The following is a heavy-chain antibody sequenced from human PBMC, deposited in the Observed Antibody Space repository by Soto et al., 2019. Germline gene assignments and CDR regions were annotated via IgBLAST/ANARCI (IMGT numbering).Heavy chain of an antibody. CDR1: GGSFSGYY. V-gene: IGHV4-34*01. CDR2: INYSGST. Sequence: SETLSLTCAVYGGSFSGYYWSWIRQPPGKGLEWIGYINYSGSTNYNPSLKSRVTISVDTSKNQLSLKLSSVTAADTAVYYCARGRGSSFDYWGQGTLVTVSS. J-gene: IGHJ4*02. CDR3: ARGRGSSFDY. D-gene: IGHD6-13*01.